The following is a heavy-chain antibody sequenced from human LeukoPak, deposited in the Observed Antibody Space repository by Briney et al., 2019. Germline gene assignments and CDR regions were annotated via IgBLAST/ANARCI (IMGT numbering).Heavy chain of an antibody. CDR3: ARLRYYGSGSYPMTGNWFDP. V-gene: IGHV4-38-2*02. CDR2: IYQRATV. J-gene: IGHJ5*02. Sequence: SETLSLTCNVSGYSISSGYFWGWVRQAPGKGLEWIGSIYQRATVHYNPSLKSRVTISVDTSKNQFSLKLSSVTAADTAVYYCARLRYYGSGSYPMTGNWFDPWGQGTLVTVSS. D-gene: IGHD3-10*01. CDR1: GYSISSGYF.